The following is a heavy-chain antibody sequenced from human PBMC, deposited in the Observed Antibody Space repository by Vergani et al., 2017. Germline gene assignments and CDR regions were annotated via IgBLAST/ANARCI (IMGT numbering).Heavy chain of an antibody. CDR3: AKEEGPNNY. J-gene: IGHJ4*02. V-gene: IGHV3-30*02. CDR1: GFIFSSYG. CDR2: IWYDGSNK. Sequence: VHLVESEGGVVQPGGSLRLSCAASGFIFSSYGMHWVRQAPGKGLEWVAFIWYDGSNKFYADSVKGRFTISRDNSKNTLYLQMNSLRAEDTAVYYCAKEEGPNNYWGQGTLVTVSS.